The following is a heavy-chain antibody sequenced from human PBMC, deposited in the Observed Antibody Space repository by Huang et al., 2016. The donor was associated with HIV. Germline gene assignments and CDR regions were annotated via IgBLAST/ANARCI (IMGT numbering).Heavy chain of an antibody. J-gene: IGHJ3*02. CDR2: IYYSGRT. V-gene: IGHV4-39*01. CDR3: ARHFSYYDSSGYTPWDAFDI. CDR1: GGSITSSSYY. Sequence: QLQLQGSGPGLVKPSETLSLTCTVSGGSITSSSYYWGWIRQPPGKGLEWVGSIYYSGRTDYNPSVKGRVTVSVDTSKNQFSRKLSSVTAADTAVYYCARHFSYYDSSGYTPWDAFDIWGQGTMVTVSS. D-gene: IGHD3-22*01.